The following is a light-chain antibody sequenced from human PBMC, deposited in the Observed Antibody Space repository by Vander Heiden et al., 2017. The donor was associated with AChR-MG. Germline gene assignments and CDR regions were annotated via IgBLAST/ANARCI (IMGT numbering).Light chain of an antibody. CDR3: HQYNDWPYT. CDR1: QRVSTK. V-gene: IGKV3-15*01. J-gene: IGKJ2*01. Sequence: PPPLPASLGERATLSCRASQRVSTKLAWYQQKPGQAPRLLIYGASTTATGDPSRFSGSGSGTEFTLTISSLRSEDIAVYYCHQYNDWPYTFGQGTKLEIK. CDR2: GAS.